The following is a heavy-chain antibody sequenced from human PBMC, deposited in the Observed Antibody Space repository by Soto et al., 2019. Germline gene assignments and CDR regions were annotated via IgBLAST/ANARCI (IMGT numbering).Heavy chain of an antibody. CDR3: AGGYSYGRDY. D-gene: IGHD5-18*01. CDR2: ISSSGSTI. J-gene: IGHJ4*02. CDR1: GFTFSSYE. V-gene: IGHV3-48*03. Sequence: EVQLVESGGGLVQPGGSLRLSCAASGFTFSSYEMNWVRQAPGKGLEWVSYISSSGSTIYYADSVKGRFTISRDNAKNALYLQMNSLRAEDTAGYYCAGGYSYGRDYWGQGTLVTVSS.